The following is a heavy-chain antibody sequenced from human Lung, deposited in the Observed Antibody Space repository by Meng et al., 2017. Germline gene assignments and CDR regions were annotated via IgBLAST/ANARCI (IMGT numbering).Heavy chain of an antibody. CDR2: ISSSST. J-gene: IGHJ4*02. V-gene: IGHV3-21*01. CDR3: ARGRVVVAATPSDY. Sequence: EVQLVESGGGLVKPGGSLRLSCAASGFTFSSYSMNWVRQAPRKGLEWVSSISSSSTYADSVKGRFTISRDNAKNSLYLQMNSLRAEDTAVYYCARGRVVVAATPSDYWGQGTLVTVSS. D-gene: IGHD2-15*01. CDR1: GFTFSSYS.